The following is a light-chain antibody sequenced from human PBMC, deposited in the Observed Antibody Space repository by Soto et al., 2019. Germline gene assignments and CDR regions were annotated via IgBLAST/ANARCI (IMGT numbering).Light chain of an antibody. J-gene: IGKJ4*01. CDR2: DAS. V-gene: IGKV3-11*01. CDR3: QQRCAWPRV. Sequence: EIVLTQSPATLSLSPGERATLSCRASQSVGTYLVWYQQKPGQAPRLLIYDASKRAIGIPDRFSGSGSGTDFTLTFSSLEPGDSAVYYCQQRCAWPRVFGGGTRME. CDR1: QSVGTY.